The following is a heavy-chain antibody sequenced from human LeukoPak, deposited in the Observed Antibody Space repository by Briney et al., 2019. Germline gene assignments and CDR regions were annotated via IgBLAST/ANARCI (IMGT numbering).Heavy chain of an antibody. CDR1: RFTFKNYV. J-gene: IGHJ4*02. D-gene: IGHD3-22*01. V-gene: IGHV3-23*01. CDR3: AKYYYDSSGYYDAAPLDS. CDR2: ISGSGGIR. Sequence: PGGSLRLSCAASRFTFKNYVMSWVRQAPGKGLEWVSAISGSGGIRYYAESVKGRFTISRDNSKNTVYLQMIGLRAEDTAVYFCAKYYYDSSGYYDAAPLDSWGQGTLVTVFS.